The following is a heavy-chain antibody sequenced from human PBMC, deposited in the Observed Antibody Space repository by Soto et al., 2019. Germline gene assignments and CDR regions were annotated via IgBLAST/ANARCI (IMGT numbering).Heavy chain of an antibody. V-gene: IGHV3-30-3*01. D-gene: IGHD6-13*01. J-gene: IGHJ1*01. Sequence: QVQLVESGGGVVQPGGSLKLSCAASGFNFNHFALNWVRQAPGKGPEWVAVISYDGLKKFYADSVKGRFTISRDTSTDTVSLQMNALRVEDTSVYKFARDGCSSTACYPQHWGQGTLVTVSS. CDR1: GFNFNHFA. CDR3: ARDGCSSTACYPQH. CDR2: ISYDGLKK.